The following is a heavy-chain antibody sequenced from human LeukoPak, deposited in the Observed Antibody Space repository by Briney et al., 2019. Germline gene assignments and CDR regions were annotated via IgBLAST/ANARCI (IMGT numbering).Heavy chain of an antibody. J-gene: IGHJ3*02. CDR1: GFTFDDYA. V-gene: IGHV3-9*03. CDR3: AKGLSSVVLDAFDI. Sequence: GESLRLSCAASGFTFDDYAMHWVRQAPGKGLEWVSGISWNSGSLGYADSVKGRFTISRDNAKNSLYLQMNSLRAEDMALYYCAKGLSSVVLDAFDIWGQGTMVTVSS. CDR2: ISWNSGSL. D-gene: IGHD2-15*01.